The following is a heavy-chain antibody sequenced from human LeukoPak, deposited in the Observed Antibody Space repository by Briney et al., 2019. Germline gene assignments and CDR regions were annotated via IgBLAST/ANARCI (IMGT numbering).Heavy chain of an antibody. J-gene: IGHJ5*02. V-gene: IGHV4-59*11. CDR1: GGSISSHY. CDR3: AREVGYCSSTSCYSWFDP. Sequence: PSETLSLTCTVSGGSISSHYWSWIRQPPGKGLEWIGYIYYTVSTTYNPSLTSRVTILVDTSKNQFSLKLSSVTAADTAVYYCAREVGYCSSTSCYSWFDPWGEGNLVTVSS. CDR2: IYYTVST. D-gene: IGHD2-2*02.